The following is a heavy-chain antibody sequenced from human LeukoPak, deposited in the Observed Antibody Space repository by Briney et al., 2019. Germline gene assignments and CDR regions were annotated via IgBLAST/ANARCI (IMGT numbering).Heavy chain of an antibody. CDR2: INHNGNVN. CDR1: GFTLSSYW. D-gene: IGHD3-16*01. CDR3: ARGGGLDV. J-gene: IGHJ6*02. V-gene: IGHV3-7*03. Sequence: GGSLRLSCAASGFTLSSYWMNWARQAPGKGLEWVASINHNGNVNYYVDSVKGRFTISRDNAKNSLYLQMSNLRAEDTAVYFCARGGGLDVWGLGATVTVSS.